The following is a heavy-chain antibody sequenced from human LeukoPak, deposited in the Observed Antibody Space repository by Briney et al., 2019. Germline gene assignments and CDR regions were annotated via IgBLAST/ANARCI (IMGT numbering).Heavy chain of an antibody. CDR1: GFTFSSYS. CDR2: ISSSSSYI. D-gene: IGHD6-19*01. V-gene: IGHV3-21*01. Sequence: NPGGSLRLSCAASGFTFSSYSINWVRHAPGKWLEWVSSISSSSSYIYYADSVKGPSTISRDNAKTSVYLQMNSLRAEDTGVYYCASAPPYIAVPDYWGKGTMVTVSS. J-gene: IGHJ4*02. CDR3: ASAPPYIAVPDY.